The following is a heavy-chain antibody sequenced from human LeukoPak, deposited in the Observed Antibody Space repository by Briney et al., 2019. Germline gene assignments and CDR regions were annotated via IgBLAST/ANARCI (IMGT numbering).Heavy chain of an antibody. V-gene: IGHV4-61*01. CDR3: ARDSGYSGYFDY. CDR1: GGSISSGSYY. D-gene: IGHD2-15*01. J-gene: IGHJ4*02. Sequence: PSETLSLTCTVSGGSISSGSYYWNWIRQPPGKGLEWIGYIYYSGSTKYNPSLKSRVTMSVDTSKNQFSLKLSSVTAADTAVYYCARDSGYSGYFDYWGQGTLVTVSS. CDR2: IYYSGST.